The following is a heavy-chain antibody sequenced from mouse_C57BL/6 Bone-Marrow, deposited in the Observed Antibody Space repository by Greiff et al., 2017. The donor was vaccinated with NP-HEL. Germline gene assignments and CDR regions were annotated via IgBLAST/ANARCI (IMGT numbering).Heavy chain of an antibody. J-gene: IGHJ3*01. D-gene: IGHD6-1*01. V-gene: IGHV5-6*01. CDR3: GGHTDRHLAWFAY. Sequence: EVQRVQSGGDLVKPGASLKLSCAASGFTFSSYGMSWVRQTPDKRLEWVATISSGGSYTYYPDSVKGRFTISRDNAKNTLYLQISSLKSEDSALYYCGGHTDRHLAWFAYWGQGTLVTVSA. CDR2: ISSGGSYT. CDR1: GFTFSSYG.